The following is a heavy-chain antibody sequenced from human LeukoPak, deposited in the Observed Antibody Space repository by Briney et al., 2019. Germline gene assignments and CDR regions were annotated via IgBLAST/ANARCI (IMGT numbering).Heavy chain of an antibody. CDR3: ARLFCGGDCYSFDC. D-gene: IGHD2-21*02. J-gene: IGHJ4*02. CDR2: IIPILGVA. V-gene: IGHV1-69*04. Sequence: ASVKVSCKASGGTFSSYAISWVQQAPGQGLEWMGRIIPILGVANYAQKFEGRVTITADKSTSTAYMELSSLRSEATAVYYCARLFCGGDCYSFDCWGQGTLVTVSS. CDR1: GGTFSSYA.